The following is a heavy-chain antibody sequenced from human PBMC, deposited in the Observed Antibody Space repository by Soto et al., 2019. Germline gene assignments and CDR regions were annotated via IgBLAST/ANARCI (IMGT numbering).Heavy chain of an antibody. Sequence: EVQLVESGGGLVEPGGSLRLSCAASGFTFTNVWMTWVRQAPGKGLEWVGRIKRKIDDGTTDYAAPVKGRFTISRDDSKSTLYLQMHSLKTEDTAVYYCTTEHYCSSTTCPGAFDMWGQGTMVTASS. CDR2: IKRKIDDGTT. J-gene: IGHJ3*02. V-gene: IGHV3-15*01. D-gene: IGHD2-2*01. CDR3: TTEHYCSSTTCPGAFDM. CDR1: GFTFTNVW.